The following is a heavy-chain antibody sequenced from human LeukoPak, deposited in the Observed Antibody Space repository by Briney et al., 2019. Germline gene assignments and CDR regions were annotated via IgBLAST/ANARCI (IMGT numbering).Heavy chain of an antibody. V-gene: IGHV3-21*01. J-gene: IGHJ4*02. CDR3: TRDPGRCTSTSCYPDY. CDR2: ISSSSSYI. CDR1: GFDFSTYT. Sequence: GGSLRLSCAASGFDFSTYTMNWVRQAPGKGLEWVSSISSSSSYIYYADSVKGRFTISRDNAKNSMYLQMNGLRAEDTAVYYCTRDPGRCTSTSCYPDYWGQGTLVTVSS. D-gene: IGHD2-2*01.